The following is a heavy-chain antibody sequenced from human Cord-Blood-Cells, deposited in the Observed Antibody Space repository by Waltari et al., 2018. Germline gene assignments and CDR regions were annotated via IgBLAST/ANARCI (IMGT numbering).Heavy chain of an antibody. CDR1: GGSISSSSYY. V-gene: IGHV4-39*07. Sequence: QLQLQESGPGLVKPSETLSLTCTVSGGSISSSSYYWGWIRQPPGKGLEWIGSIYYSGSTYYNPSLKSRVTISVDTSKNQFSLKLGSVTAADTAVYYCARSIAVAGTYFQHWGQGTLVTVSS. CDR3: ARSIAVAGTYFQH. CDR2: IYYSGST. D-gene: IGHD6-19*01. J-gene: IGHJ1*01.